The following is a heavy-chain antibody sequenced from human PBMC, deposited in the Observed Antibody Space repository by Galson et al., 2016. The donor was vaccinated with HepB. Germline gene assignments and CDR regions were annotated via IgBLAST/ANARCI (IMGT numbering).Heavy chain of an antibody. CDR2: ITNFGTA. CDR3: ARVGYSTTWYFDY. V-gene: IGHV1-69*13. Sequence: SVKVSCKASGGTFNKYAISWVRQAPGQGLEWMGGITNFGTANYAQRFQGRVTITADEYTSTVYMEVISLRSEDTAVYYCARVGYSTTWYFDYWGQGTLVTVSS. J-gene: IGHJ4*02. D-gene: IGHD6-13*01. CDR1: GGTFNKYA.